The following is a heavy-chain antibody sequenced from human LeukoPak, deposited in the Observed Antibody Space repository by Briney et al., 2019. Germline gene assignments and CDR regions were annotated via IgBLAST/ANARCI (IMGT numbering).Heavy chain of an antibody. V-gene: IGHV3-33*01. D-gene: IGHD2-2*01. Sequence: PGRSLRLSCAASGFTFSSYGMHWVRQAPGKGLEWVAVIWYDGSNKYYADSVKGRFTISRDNSKNTLYLQMNSLRAEDTAVYYCARGGVYCSSTSCYDDYWGQGTLVTVSS. CDR3: ARGGVYCSSTSCYDDY. CDR1: GFTFSSYG. J-gene: IGHJ4*02. CDR2: IWYDGSNK.